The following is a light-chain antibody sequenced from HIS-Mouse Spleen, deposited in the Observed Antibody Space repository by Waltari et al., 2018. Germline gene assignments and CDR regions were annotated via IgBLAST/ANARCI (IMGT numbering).Light chain of an antibody. CDR2: GAS. CDR3: QQYGSSPFT. CDR1: QSVSSSY. Sequence: EIVLTQSPGTLSLSPGERATLSCRASQSVSSSYLAWYQQKPGQAPRLLIYGASSRATGIPDRFSGSGSVTDFTLTISRLEPEDFAVYYCQQYGSSPFTFGPGTKVDIK. V-gene: IGKV3-20*01. J-gene: IGKJ3*01.